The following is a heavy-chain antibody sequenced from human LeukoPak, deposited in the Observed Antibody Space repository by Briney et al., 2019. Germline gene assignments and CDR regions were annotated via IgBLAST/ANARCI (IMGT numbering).Heavy chain of an antibody. V-gene: IGHV3-30*02. CDR1: GFTFSSYG. CDR3: SKEKSSGWHDAFDI. J-gene: IGHJ3*02. D-gene: IGHD6-19*01. Sequence: GGSLRLSCAASGFTFSSYGMHWVRQAPGKGLEWVAFIRYDGSNKYYADSVKGRSTISRDNSKNTLYLQINSLRADDTAVYYCSKEKSSGWHDAFDIWGQGTMVTVSS. CDR2: IRYDGSNK.